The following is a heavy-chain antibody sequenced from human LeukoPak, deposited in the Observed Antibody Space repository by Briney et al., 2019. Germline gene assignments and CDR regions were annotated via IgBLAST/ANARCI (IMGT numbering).Heavy chain of an antibody. CDR1: GFTFSSYE. J-gene: IGHJ4*02. CDR2: ISSSGSTI. D-gene: IGHD2-15*01. CDR3: ARANRGVVVAAEFDY. V-gene: IGHV3-48*03. Sequence: PGGSLRLSCAASGFTFSSYEMNWVRQAPGKGLEWVSYISSSGSTIYYADSVKGRFTISRDNAKNSLYLQMNSLRAEDTAVYYCARANRGVVVAAEFDYWGQGTLVTVSS.